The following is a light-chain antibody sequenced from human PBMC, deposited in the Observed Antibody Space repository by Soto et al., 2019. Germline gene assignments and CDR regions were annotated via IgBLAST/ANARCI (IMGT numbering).Light chain of an antibody. V-gene: IGKV1-5*03. CDR3: KQYTSYPWT. CDR2: EAS. Sequence: DIQMTQSPSTLSASVGDRVTITCRASQSISSWLAWYQQKPGKAPKLLIYEASRLESGVQSRISGSGSGTEFTLTISSLQPDDFATYYCKQYTSYPWTFGQGTKVDI. J-gene: IGKJ1*01. CDR1: QSISSW.